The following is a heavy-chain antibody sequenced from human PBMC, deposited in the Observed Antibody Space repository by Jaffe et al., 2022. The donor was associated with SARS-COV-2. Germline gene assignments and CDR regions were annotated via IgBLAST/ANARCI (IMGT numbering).Heavy chain of an antibody. Sequence: EVQLVESGGGLVQPGGSLRLSCAASGFTFSSYWMHWVRQAPGKGLVWVSRINSDGSSTSYADSVKGRFTISRDNAKNTLYLQMNSLRAEDTAVYYCARVYYDFWSGYQIYYYYGMDVWGQGTTVTVSS. D-gene: IGHD3-3*01. CDR2: INSDGSST. J-gene: IGHJ6*02. CDR1: GFTFSSYW. V-gene: IGHV3-74*01. CDR3: ARVYYDFWSGYQIYYYYGMDV.